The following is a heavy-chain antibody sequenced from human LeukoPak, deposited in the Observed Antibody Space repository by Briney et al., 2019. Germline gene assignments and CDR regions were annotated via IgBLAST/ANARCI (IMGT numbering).Heavy chain of an antibody. Sequence: ASVKVSCKASGYTFTGYYMHWVRQAPGQGLEWMGWINPNSGGTNYAQKFQGRVTMTRDTSISTAYMELSRLRSDDTAVYYCARDPSRGYDFFDYWGQGTLATVSS. J-gene: IGHJ4*02. CDR1: GYTFTGYY. CDR2: INPNSGGT. D-gene: IGHD5-12*01. V-gene: IGHV1-2*02. CDR3: ARDPSRGYDFFDY.